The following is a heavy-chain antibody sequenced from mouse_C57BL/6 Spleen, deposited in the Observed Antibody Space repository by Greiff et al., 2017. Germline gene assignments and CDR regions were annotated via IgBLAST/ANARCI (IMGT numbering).Heavy chain of an antibody. J-gene: IGHJ1*03. D-gene: IGHD2-1*01. CDR3: ARDAGYGNWYFDV. Sequence: EVKLVESGGGLVQSGRSLRLSCATSGFTFSDFYMEWVRQAPGKGLEWIAASRNKANDYTTEYSASVKGRFIVSRDTSQSILYLQMNALRAEDTAIYYCARDAGYGNWYFDVWGTGTTVTVSS. CDR2: SRNKANDYTT. CDR1: GFTFSDFY. V-gene: IGHV7-1*01.